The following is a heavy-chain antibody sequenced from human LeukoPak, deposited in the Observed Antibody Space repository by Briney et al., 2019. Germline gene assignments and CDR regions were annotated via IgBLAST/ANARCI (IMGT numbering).Heavy chain of an antibody. J-gene: IGHJ4*02. CDR2: ISYDGSNK. CDR3: ARDRAHSSSKTLGFDY. V-gene: IGHV3-30*04. CDR1: GFTFSSYA. Sequence: PGGSLRLSCAASGFTFSSYAMHWVRQAPGKGLEWVAVISYDGSNKYYADSVKGRFTISRDNSKNTLYLQMNSLRAEDTAVYYCARDRAHSSSKTLGFDYWGQGTLVTVSS. D-gene: IGHD6-6*01.